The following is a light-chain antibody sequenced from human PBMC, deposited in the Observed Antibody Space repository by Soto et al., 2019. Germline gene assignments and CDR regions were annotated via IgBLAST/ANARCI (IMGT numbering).Light chain of an antibody. CDR3: QQYGSSGT. CDR1: QSVSSSY. CDR2: GAS. J-gene: IGKJ1*01. V-gene: IGKV3-20*01. Sequence: IVLTQSPGPLSLSPGQRATLSCRASQSVSSSYLAWYQQRPGQAPRLLIFGASTRATGIPDRFSGSGSGTDFTLTISRLDPEDFAVYYCQQYGSSGTLGQGTKVDI.